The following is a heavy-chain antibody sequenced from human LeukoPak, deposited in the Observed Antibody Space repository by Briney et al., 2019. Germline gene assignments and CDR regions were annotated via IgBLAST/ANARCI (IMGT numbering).Heavy chain of an antibody. CDR1: GYTFTDYY. V-gene: IGHV1-2*02. CDR2: INPDSGVT. CDR3: ARADRLDGAPYLIGP. Sequence: GASVKLSCKTYGYTFTDYYLHWVRQAPGQGLEWMGWINPDSGVTSSAQKLRGRFSMTRDTSISTIYMEVAWLTSEDTAIYYCARADRLDGAPYLIGPWGQGTLVTVSS. D-gene: IGHD2-21*01. J-gene: IGHJ5*02.